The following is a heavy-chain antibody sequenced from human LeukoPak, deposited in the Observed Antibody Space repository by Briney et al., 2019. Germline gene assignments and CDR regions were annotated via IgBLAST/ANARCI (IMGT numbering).Heavy chain of an antibody. CDR1: EFIFSNYA. CDR2: ISGSGATT. CDR3: AKDKATVAAKGPFDY. J-gene: IGHJ4*02. D-gene: IGHD2-15*01. Sequence: GGSLRLSCAASEFIFSNYAMTWVRQAPGKGLEWVSSISGSGATTYYADSMKGRFTISRDNPKNTLFLQFNSLRAEDTAVYYCAKDKATVAAKGPFDYWGQGTLVTVSS. V-gene: IGHV3-23*01.